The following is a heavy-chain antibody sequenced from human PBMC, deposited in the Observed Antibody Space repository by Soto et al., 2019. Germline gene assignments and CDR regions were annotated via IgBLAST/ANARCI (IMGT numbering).Heavy chain of an antibody. V-gene: IGHV1-69*13. CDR3: AGESKHGYRYGLTYFGFDY. Sequence: SVKVSCKASGGTFSSYAISWVRQAPGQGLEWMGGIIPIFGTANYAQKFQGRVTITADESTSTAYMELSSLRSEDTAVYYCAGESKHGYRYGLTYFGFDYWGQGTLVTVSS. J-gene: IGHJ4*02. D-gene: IGHD5-18*01. CDR2: IIPIFGTA. CDR1: GGTFSSYA.